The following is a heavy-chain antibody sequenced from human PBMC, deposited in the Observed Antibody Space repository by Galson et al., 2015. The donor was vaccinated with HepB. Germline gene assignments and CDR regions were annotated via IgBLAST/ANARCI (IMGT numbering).Heavy chain of an antibody. D-gene: IGHD6-19*01. J-gene: IGHJ4*02. CDR2: IYWNDNK. CDR3: VHGYTNGLYALHFDY. CDR1: GFSLNSSGVG. Sequence: PALVKPTQTLTLTCTFSGFSLNSSGVGVGWIRQPPGKALEWLALIYWNDNKRYSPSLKSRLTITKDTSKNQVVLTMTNMDPADTATYYCVHGYTNGLYALHFDYWCQVTLVTVSS. V-gene: IGHV2-5*01.